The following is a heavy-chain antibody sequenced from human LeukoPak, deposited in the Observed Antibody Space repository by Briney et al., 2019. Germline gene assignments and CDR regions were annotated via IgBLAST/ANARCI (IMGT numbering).Heavy chain of an antibody. J-gene: IGHJ5*02. Sequence: PSETLSLTCTVSGGSSSSSRYYWGWIRQPPGKGLEWIGSIYYSGSTYYNPSLKSRVTISVDTSKNQFSLKLSSVTAADTAVYYCARHPYQLLWLSWFDPWGQGTLVAVSS. CDR3: ARHPYQLLWLSWFDP. CDR2: IYYSGST. V-gene: IGHV4-39*01. CDR1: GGSSSSSRYY. D-gene: IGHD2-2*01.